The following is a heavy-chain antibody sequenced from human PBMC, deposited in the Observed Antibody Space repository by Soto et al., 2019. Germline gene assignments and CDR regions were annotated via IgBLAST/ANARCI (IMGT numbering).Heavy chain of an antibody. CDR1: GFTFSSYS. D-gene: IGHD1-1*01. J-gene: IGHJ6*02. CDR2: ISSSSSYI. Sequence: GGSLRLSCAASGFTFSSYSMNWVRQAPGKGLEWVSSISSSSSYIYYADSVKGRFTISRDNAKNSLYLQMNSLRAEDTALYYCAKDVGSSLAADYYGMDVWGQGTTVTVSS. V-gene: IGHV3-21*04. CDR3: AKDVGSSLAADYYGMDV.